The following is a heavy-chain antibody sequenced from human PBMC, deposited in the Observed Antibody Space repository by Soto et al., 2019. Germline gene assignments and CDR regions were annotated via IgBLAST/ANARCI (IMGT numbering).Heavy chain of an antibody. CDR3: ARDKWYHLFDY. J-gene: IGHJ4*02. Sequence: GGSLRLAWAASGFTFSSYSMNWVRQAPGKGLEWVSYISSSSSTIYYADSVKGRSTISRDNAKNSLFLQMNSLIAEDTAVYYGARDKWYHLFDYWGQGTLVTVSS. D-gene: IGHD2-2*01. CDR2: ISSSSSTI. CDR1: GFTFSSYS. V-gene: IGHV3-48*04.